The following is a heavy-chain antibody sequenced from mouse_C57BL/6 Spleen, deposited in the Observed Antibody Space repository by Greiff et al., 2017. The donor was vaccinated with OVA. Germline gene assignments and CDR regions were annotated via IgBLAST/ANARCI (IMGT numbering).Heavy chain of an antibody. CDR1: GFTFSDYG. V-gene: IGHV5-17*01. CDR3: AAEGTDY. Sequence: EVNVVESGGGLVKPGGSLKLSCAASGFTFSDYGMHWVRQAPEKGLEWVAYISSGSSTIYYADTVKGRFTRSRDNAKNTLVLQMTSLRSEDTAMYYCAAEGTDYWGQGTTLTVSS. J-gene: IGHJ2*01. CDR2: ISSGSSTI.